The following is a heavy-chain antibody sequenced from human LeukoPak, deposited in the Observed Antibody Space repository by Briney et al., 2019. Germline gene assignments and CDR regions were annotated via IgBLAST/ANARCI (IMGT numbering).Heavy chain of an antibody. CDR3: ARQEGGTTYDY. Sequence: PSETLSLTCTVSGGSISHYFWSWIRQPPGKGLEWIGYINYSGSTDYNPSLKSRVTISVDTSKNQFSLKLTSVTAADTAFYYCARQEGGTTYDYWGQGTLVTVSP. V-gene: IGHV4-59*08. D-gene: IGHD1-7*01. CDR2: INYSGST. CDR1: GGSISHYF. J-gene: IGHJ4*02.